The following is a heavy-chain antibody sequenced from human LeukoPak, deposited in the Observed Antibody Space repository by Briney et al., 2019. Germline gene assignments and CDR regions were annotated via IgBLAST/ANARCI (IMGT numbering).Heavy chain of an antibody. CDR3: AINTTDILTGYGFDY. J-gene: IGHJ4*02. CDR1: GFTFTNYA. D-gene: IGHD3-9*01. V-gene: IGHV3-23*01. Sequence: GGSLRLSCTASGFTFTNYAMNWVRQAPGEWLEWVSGISGSGGSTYYADCVKGRFTFSGDSSKKTMYCQMNSLRAEDAAIYYCAINTTDILTGYGFDYWGQGTLVTVSS. CDR2: ISGSGGST.